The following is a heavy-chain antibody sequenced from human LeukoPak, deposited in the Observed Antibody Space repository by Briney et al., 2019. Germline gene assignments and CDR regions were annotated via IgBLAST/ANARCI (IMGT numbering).Heavy chain of an antibody. Sequence: SVKVSCKASGGTFSSYAISWVRLAPGQGLEWMGRIIPIFGTANYAQKFQGRVTITTDESTSTAYMELSSLRSEDTAVYYCARGGKRGYSGYVFDYWGQGTLVTVSS. J-gene: IGHJ4*02. CDR2: IIPIFGTA. CDR1: GGTFSSYA. V-gene: IGHV1-69*05. CDR3: ARGGKRGYSGYVFDY. D-gene: IGHD5-12*01.